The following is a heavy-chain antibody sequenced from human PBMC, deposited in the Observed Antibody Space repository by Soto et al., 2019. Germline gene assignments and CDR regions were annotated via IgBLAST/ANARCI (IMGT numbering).Heavy chain of an antibody. CDR1: GFTFSSYG. Sequence: GGSLRLSCAASGFTFSSYGMHWVRQAPGKGLEWVAVISYDGSNKYYADSVKGRFTISRDNSKNTLYLQMNSLRAEDTAVYYCAKERGITIFGVVIPNWFDPWGQGTLVTVSS. J-gene: IGHJ5*02. CDR3: AKERGITIFGVVIPNWFDP. CDR2: ISYDGSNK. V-gene: IGHV3-30*18. D-gene: IGHD3-3*01.